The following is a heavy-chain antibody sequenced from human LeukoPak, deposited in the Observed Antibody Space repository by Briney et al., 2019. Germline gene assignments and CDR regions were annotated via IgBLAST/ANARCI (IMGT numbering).Heavy chain of an antibody. Sequence: ASVKVSCKASGYTFTSYDINWVRQATGQGLEWMGWMNPNSGNTGYAQKFQGRVTMTRNTSISTAYMELSSLRSEDTAVYYCARLGGPNRIAAAGTRDYWYFDLWGRGTLVTVSS. V-gene: IGHV1-8*01. CDR1: GYTFTSYD. CDR3: ARLGGPNRIAAAGTRDYWYFDL. CDR2: MNPNSGNT. D-gene: IGHD6-13*01. J-gene: IGHJ2*01.